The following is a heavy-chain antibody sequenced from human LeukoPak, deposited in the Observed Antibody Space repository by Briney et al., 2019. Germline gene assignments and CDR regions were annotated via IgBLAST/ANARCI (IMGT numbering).Heavy chain of an antibody. D-gene: IGHD3-10*01. CDR2: INHSGST. V-gene: IGHV4-39*07. CDR3: ARGDGFGDFSY. Sequence: SQTLSLTCTVSGGSISSSSYYWSWIRQPPGKGLEWIGEINHSGSTNYNPSLKSRVTISVDTSKNQFSLKLSSVTAADTAVYYCARGDGFGDFSYWGQGTLVTVSS. J-gene: IGHJ4*02. CDR1: GGSISSSSYY.